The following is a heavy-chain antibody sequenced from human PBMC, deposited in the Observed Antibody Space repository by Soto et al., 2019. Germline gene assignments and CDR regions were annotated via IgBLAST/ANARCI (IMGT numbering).Heavy chain of an antibody. CDR2: INHSGST. Sequence: PSETLSLTCAVYGGSFSGYYWSWIRQPPGKGLEWIGEINHSGSTNYNPSLKSRVTISVDTSKNQFSLKLSSVTAADTAVYYCARGDSSSPPYYSCGMDVSGQGTTVTVSS. V-gene: IGHV4-34*01. D-gene: IGHD6-6*01. CDR3: ARGDSSSPPYYSCGMDV. CDR1: GGSFSGYY. J-gene: IGHJ6*02.